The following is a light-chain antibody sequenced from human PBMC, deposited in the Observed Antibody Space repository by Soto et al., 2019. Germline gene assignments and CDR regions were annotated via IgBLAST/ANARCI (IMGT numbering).Light chain of an antibody. CDR3: CSYAGSYTIYV. V-gene: IGLV2-11*01. Sequence: QSALTQPRSVSGSPGQSVTISCTGTSSDVGRYDRVSWYQQHPGKAPKVMIYDVSQRPSGVPDRFSGSKSGNTASLTISGLQAEDGADYYCCSYAGSYTIYVFGTGTKLTVL. J-gene: IGLJ1*01. CDR2: DVS. CDR1: SSDVGRYDR.